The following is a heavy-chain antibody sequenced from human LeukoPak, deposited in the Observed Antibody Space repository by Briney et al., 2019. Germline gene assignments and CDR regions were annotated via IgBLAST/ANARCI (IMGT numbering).Heavy chain of an antibody. J-gene: IGHJ6*03. V-gene: IGHV4-34*01. D-gene: IGHD3-22*01. CDR1: GGSFSGYY. CDR3: ARGRHDSSGYSQYYYYYYMDV. CDR2: INHSGST. Sequence: PSKTLSLTCAVYGGSFSGYYWSWIRQPPGKGLEWIGEINHSGSTNYNPSLKSRVTISVDTSKNQFSLKLSSVTAADTAVYYCARGRHDSSGYSQYYYYYYMDVWGKGTTVTVSS.